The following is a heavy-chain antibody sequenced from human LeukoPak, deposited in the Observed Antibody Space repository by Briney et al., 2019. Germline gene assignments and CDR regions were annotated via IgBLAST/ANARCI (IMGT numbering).Heavy chain of an antibody. CDR3: ARRSASYEFVDY. V-gene: IGHV5-51*01. J-gene: IGHJ4*02. CDR2: IYPGDSDT. D-gene: IGHD1-26*01. Sequence: GESLKISCQGSGYSFTSYWIVWVRQTSGKGLEWMGIIYPGDSDTRYSPSFQGQVTISADKSISTAYLQWSSLKASDTAVYYCARRSASYEFVDYWGQGTLVTVSS. CDR1: GYSFTSYW.